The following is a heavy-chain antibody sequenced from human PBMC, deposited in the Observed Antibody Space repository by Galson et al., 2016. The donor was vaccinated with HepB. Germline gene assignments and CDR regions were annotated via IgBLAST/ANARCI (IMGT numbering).Heavy chain of an antibody. CDR1: GDTLTSFG. Sequence: SVKVSCKASGDTLTSFGISGVRQAPGQGLEWMGGIIPVFGKATYAQRFQGRVKMTAEESTNTVHMELSRLRSDDTAVYLCARDLISRFYPWGQGTLVTVSS. J-gene: IGHJ5*02. V-gene: IGHV1-69*13. CDR2: IIPVFGKA. CDR3: ARDLISRFYP.